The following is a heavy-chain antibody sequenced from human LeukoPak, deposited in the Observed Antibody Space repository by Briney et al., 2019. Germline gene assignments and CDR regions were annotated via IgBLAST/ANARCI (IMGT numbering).Heavy chain of an antibody. CDR1: GFTFSSYS. CDR3: AKLASSGWYYFDY. J-gene: IGHJ4*02. V-gene: IGHV3-48*01. CDR2: ISSSSSTI. D-gene: IGHD6-19*01. Sequence: PGGSLRLSCAASGFTFSSYSMNWVRQAPGKGLEWVSYISSSSSTIYYADSVKGRFTISRDNSKNTLYLQMNSLRAEDTAVYYCAKLASSGWYYFDYWGQGTLVTVSS.